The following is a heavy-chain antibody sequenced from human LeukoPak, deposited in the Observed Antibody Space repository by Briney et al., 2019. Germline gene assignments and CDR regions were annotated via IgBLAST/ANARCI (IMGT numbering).Heavy chain of an antibody. CDR2: ISGGGDRT. D-gene: IGHD6-19*01. CDR3: ARDFNSGWSYYYYYMDV. Sequence: GGSLRLSCVASGFMFASVGMNWVRKAPGKGLEWVSSISGGGDRTYYADSVKGRFTISRDNSKNTLYLQMNSLRAEDTAVYYCARDFNSGWSYYYYYMDVWGKGTTVTVSS. J-gene: IGHJ6*03. V-gene: IGHV3-23*01. CDR1: GFMFASVG.